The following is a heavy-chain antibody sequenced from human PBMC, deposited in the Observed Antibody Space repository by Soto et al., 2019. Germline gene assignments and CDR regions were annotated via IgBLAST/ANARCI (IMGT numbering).Heavy chain of an antibody. J-gene: IGHJ4*02. Sequence: QVPLQVSGPGLVKPSATLSLSCTVSTGSTNSFYWSWIRQPPGKGLQWLGYFFYTGSTNPNPSLKSRVTISLVMSSNQFSLRLSSVTAADTAMYYCARSRDGYNLNPIDQWGQGLLVTVSS. D-gene: IGHD5-12*01. CDR1: TGSTNSFY. CDR2: FFYTGST. CDR3: ARSRDGYNLNPIDQ. V-gene: IGHV4-59*01.